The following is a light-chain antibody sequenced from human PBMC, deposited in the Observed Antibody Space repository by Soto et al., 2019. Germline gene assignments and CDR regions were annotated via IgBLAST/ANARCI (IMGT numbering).Light chain of an antibody. CDR2: GAS. J-gene: IGKJ1*01. CDR3: QQYNNWPPWT. Sequence: EIVMTQSPATLSVSPGERATLSCRASQSVSSNLAWYQQKPGQAPRLLIYGASTRPTGIPASFSGSGSGTDFTLTISSLQSEDFAVYYCQQYNNWPPWTFGQGTKVEIK. CDR1: QSVSSN. V-gene: IGKV3-15*01.